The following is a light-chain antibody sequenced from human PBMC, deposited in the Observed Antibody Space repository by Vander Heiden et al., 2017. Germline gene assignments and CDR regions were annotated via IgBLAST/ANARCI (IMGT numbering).Light chain of an antibody. CDR1: QSVSSY. V-gene: IGKV3-11*01. J-gene: IGKJ5*01. Sequence: EIVLTQSPATLSLSPGERATLSCRASQSVSSYLAWYQQKPVQAPRLLIYDASNRATGIPARFSGSGSGTDFTLTISSLEPEDFAVYYCQQRSNWPFTFGQGTRLEIK. CDR3: QQRSNWPFT. CDR2: DAS.